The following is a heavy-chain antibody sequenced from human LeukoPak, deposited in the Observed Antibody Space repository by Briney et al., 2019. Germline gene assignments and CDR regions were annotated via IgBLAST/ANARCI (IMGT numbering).Heavy chain of an antibody. J-gene: IGHJ3*01. D-gene: IGHD3-9*01. Sequence: PGGSLRLSCAASGFTVSSNYMSWVRQAPGKGLEWVSVIYSGGSTYYADSVKGRFTISRDNSKNTLYLQMNSLRAEDTAVYYFPRRAARLRYFDWLTTVNDSFDVWGQGTMLTVSS. CDR2: IYSGGST. CDR1: GFTVSSNY. V-gene: IGHV3-53*01. CDR3: PRRAARLRYFDWLTTVNDSFDV.